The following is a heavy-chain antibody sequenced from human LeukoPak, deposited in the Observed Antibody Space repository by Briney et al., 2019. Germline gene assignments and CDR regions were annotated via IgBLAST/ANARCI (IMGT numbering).Heavy chain of an antibody. Sequence: ETLSLTCTVSGGSISSGGYYWSWVRQAPGKGLEWVSVIYSGGSTYYADSVEGRFTISRDNSKNTLYLQMNSLRAEDTAVYYCARAARTDSSGYYPTYYFDYWGQGTLVTVSS. CDR2: IYSGGST. CDR1: GGSISSGGYY. CDR3: ARAARTDSSGYYPTYYFDY. J-gene: IGHJ4*02. D-gene: IGHD3-22*01. V-gene: IGHV3-53*01.